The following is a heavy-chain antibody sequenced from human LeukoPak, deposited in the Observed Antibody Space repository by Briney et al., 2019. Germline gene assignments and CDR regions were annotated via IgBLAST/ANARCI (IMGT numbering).Heavy chain of an antibody. Sequence: GESLKISCKGSGYSFTSYWISWVRQMPGKGLEWMGRIDPSDSYTNYSPSFQGQVTISADKSISTAYLQWSSLKASDTAMYYCARRELSCSSTSCYRDWFDPWGQGTLVTVSS. V-gene: IGHV5-10-1*04. CDR2: IDPSDSYT. J-gene: IGHJ5*02. D-gene: IGHD2-2*01. CDR1: GYSFTSYW. CDR3: ARRELSCSSTSCYRDWFDP.